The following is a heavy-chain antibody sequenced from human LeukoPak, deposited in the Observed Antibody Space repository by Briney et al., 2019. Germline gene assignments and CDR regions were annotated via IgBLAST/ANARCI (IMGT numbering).Heavy chain of an antibody. D-gene: IGHD6-13*01. CDR1: GFTFSSYG. CDR2: IRYDGSNK. Sequence: GGSLRLSCAASGFTFSSYGMHWVRQAPGKGLEWVAFIRYDGSNKYYADSVKGRFTISRDNSKNTLYLQMNSLRAEDTAVYYCAKGGGAAAGVFDYWGQGTLVTVSS. J-gene: IGHJ4*02. V-gene: IGHV3-30*02. CDR3: AKGGGAAAGVFDY.